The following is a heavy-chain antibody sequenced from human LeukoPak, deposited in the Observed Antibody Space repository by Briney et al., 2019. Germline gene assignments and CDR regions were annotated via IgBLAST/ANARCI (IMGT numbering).Heavy chain of an antibody. Sequence: SQTLSLTCTVSGGSISSGDYYWGWVRQSPEKGLEWIGSIIYSGTTHYDPSLRSRVTISVDTSKSQFSLRLTSVTAADTAVYYCARDFGDHRIDYWGQGTLVTVSS. CDR2: IIYSGTT. V-gene: IGHV4-39*01. J-gene: IGHJ4*02. CDR1: GGSISSGDYY. D-gene: IGHD4-17*01. CDR3: ARDFGDHRIDY.